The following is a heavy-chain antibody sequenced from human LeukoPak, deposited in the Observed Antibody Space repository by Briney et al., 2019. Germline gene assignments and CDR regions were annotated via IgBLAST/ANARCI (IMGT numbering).Heavy chain of an antibody. D-gene: IGHD6-13*01. V-gene: IGHV4-38-2*02. CDR2: IYHSGST. CDR1: GYSISSGYY. Sequence: PSETLSLTCTVSGYSISSGYYWGWIRQPPGKGLEWIGSIYHSGSTYYNPSLKSRVTISVDTSKNQFSLKLSSVTAADTAVYYCAGRGIAAAGPIIDYWGQGTLVTVSS. CDR3: AGRGIAAAGPIIDY. J-gene: IGHJ4*02.